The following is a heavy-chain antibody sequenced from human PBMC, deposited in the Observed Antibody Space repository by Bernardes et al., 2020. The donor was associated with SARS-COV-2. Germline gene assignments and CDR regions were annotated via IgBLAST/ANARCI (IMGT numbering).Heavy chain of an antibody. Sequence: GGSLRLSCAASEFTVSKSAMSWVRQAPGKGLEWVSVISTDGGTTYYADSVRGRFTITRDSPTNSLYLQMNTLRAEDTAEYYCARHYYGSCSYPSGLDTWGQGTPVIVST. J-gene: IGHJ5*02. CDR2: ISTDGGTT. CDR3: ARHYYGSCSYPSGLDT. D-gene: IGHD3-10*01. V-gene: IGHV3-23*01. CDR1: EFTVSKSA.